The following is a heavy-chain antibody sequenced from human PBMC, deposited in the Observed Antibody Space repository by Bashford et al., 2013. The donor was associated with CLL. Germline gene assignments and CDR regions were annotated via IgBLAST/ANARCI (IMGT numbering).Heavy chain of an antibody. Sequence: LVKPXQTLTLTCTFSGFSLTTTGARVSWIRQPPGKALEWLARIDWDDDKFYSPPLETRLTISKDTSRNQVVLRMTNMDPVDTATYYCARGMQHGSGTLFDYWGQGTLVTVSS. CDR3: ARGMQHGSGTLFDY. CDR1: GFSLTTTGAR. D-gene: IGHD3-10*01. J-gene: IGHJ4*02. CDR2: IDWDDDK. V-gene: IGHV2-70*04.